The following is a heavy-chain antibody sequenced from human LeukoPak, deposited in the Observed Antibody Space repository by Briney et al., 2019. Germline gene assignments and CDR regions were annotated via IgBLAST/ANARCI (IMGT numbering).Heavy chain of an antibody. CDR2: ISTSGGST. J-gene: IGHJ4*02. D-gene: IGHD3-22*01. Sequence: GGSLRLSCAASGFTFNYYAMSWVRQAPGKGLEWVSGISTSGGSTYYADSVKGRFTISRDNAKNSLYLQMNSLRAEDTAVYYCASTGRRDYYDSSGYPPDYWGQGTLVTVSS. CDR3: ASTGRRDYYDSSGYPPDY. V-gene: IGHV3-23*01. CDR1: GFTFNYYA.